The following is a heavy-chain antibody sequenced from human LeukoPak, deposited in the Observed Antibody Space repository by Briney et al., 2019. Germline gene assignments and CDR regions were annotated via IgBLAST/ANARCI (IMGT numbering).Heavy chain of an antibody. Sequence: PGGSLRLSCAASGFTFSSYSMNWVRQAPGKGLEWVLVIYSGGGTSYADSVKGRFTVSRDNSKNTVYLQMNSLRAEDTAVYYCARRPYFDYWGQGTLVTVSS. CDR1: GFTFSSYS. J-gene: IGHJ4*02. CDR2: IYSGGGT. V-gene: IGHV3-53*01. CDR3: ARRPYFDY.